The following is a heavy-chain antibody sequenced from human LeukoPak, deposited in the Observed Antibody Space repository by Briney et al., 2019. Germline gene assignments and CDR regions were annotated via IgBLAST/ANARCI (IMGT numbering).Heavy chain of an antibody. CDR2: ISSSSSYI. CDR1: GFTFSSYA. CDR3: ARGWYNWNYGSSYYMDV. D-gene: IGHD1-7*01. J-gene: IGHJ6*03. Sequence: GGSLRLSCAASGFTFSSYAMHWVRQAPGKGLEWVSSISSSSSYIYYADSVKGRFTISRDNAKNSLYLQMNSLRAEDTAVYYCARGWYNWNYGSSYYMDVWGKGTTVTVSS. V-gene: IGHV3-21*01.